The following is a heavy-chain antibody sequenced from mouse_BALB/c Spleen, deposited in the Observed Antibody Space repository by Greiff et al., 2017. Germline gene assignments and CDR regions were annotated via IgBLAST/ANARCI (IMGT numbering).Heavy chain of an antibody. CDR1: GFTFTDYY. Sequence: EVKLMESGGGLVQPGGSLRLSCATSGFTFTDYYMSWVRQPPGKALEWLGFIRNKANGYTTEYSASVKGRFTISRDNSQSILYLQMNTLRAEDSATYYCARDTDYDYDGNAYWGQGTLVTVSA. J-gene: IGHJ3*01. CDR2: IRNKANGYTT. D-gene: IGHD2-4*01. V-gene: IGHV7-3*02. CDR3: ARDTDYDYDGNAY.